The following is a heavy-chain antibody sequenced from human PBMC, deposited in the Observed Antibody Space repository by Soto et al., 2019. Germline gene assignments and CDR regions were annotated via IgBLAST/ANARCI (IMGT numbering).Heavy chain of an antibody. V-gene: IGHV4-31*03. CDR2: IYYSGST. CDR3: ARGGIEAAVLY. Sequence: QVQLQESGPGLVKPSQTLSLTCTVSGGSISSGGYYWSWIRQHPGKGLEWIGYIYYSGSTYYNPSLKGRVNISGDTSENQFSLKLGSVTAAGTGGYYWARGGIEAAVLYWGQGTLVTVSS. CDR1: GGSISSGGYY. D-gene: IGHD6-13*01. J-gene: IGHJ4*02.